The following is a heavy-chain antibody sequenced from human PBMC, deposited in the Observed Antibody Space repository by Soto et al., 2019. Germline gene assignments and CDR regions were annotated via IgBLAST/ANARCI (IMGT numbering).Heavy chain of an antibody. CDR3: ARDRYGLDV. CDR1: GFIFNNYW. Sequence: EVQLVESGGGLVQPGGSLRLSCAASGFIFNNYWMHCVRQAPGKGLVWVSRLNNDGSRTSYAGSVKGRFTVSSDNAKNNLYLQMNSLRVEDTALYYCARDRYGLDVWGQGTTVTV. J-gene: IGHJ6*02. CDR2: LNNDGSRT. V-gene: IGHV3-74*01.